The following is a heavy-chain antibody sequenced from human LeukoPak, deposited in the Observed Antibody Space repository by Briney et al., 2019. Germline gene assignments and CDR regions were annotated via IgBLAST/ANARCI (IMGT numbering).Heavy chain of an antibody. D-gene: IGHD2-21*02. CDR3: ARGTQDGGDCGT. Sequence: PGGSLRLSCAASGFTFSSYGMNWVRQAPGKGLEWVSYISSSSTIYYADSVKGRFTISRDNAKNSLYLQMNSLRAEDTAVYYCARGTQDGGDCGTWGQGTLVTVSS. J-gene: IGHJ4*02. V-gene: IGHV3-48*04. CDR1: GFTFSSYG. CDR2: ISSSSTI.